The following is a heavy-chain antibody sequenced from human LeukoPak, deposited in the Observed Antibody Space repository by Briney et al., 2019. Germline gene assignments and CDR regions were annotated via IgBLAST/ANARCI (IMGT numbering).Heavy chain of an antibody. Sequence: SEALSLTCTVSGDSISSGDYSWGWIRQPSGKGLEWIGYIFHTGNSYYNPSLRSRVTISVDRSRNQFSLRLTSVTAADTAVYYCARELWFVNAPGSWLDPWGPGTLVAVSS. CDR3: ARELWFVNAPGSWLDP. J-gene: IGHJ5*02. V-gene: IGHV4-30-2*01. D-gene: IGHD3-10*01. CDR1: GDSISSGDYS. CDR2: IFHTGNS.